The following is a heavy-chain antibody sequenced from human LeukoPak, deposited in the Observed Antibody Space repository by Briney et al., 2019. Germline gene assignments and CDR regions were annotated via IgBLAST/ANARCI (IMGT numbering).Heavy chain of an antibody. CDR1: GYTFTSYG. V-gene: IGHV1-18*01. J-gene: IGHJ6*02. Sequence: ASVKVSCKASGYTFTSYGISWVRQAPGQGLEWMGWISAYNGNTNYAQKLQGRVTMTTDTSTSTAYMELRSLRSDDTAVYYCAREGSSGWYDYYYCGMDVWGQGTTVTVSS. CDR3: AREGSSGWYDYYYCGMDV. D-gene: IGHD6-19*01. CDR2: ISAYNGNT.